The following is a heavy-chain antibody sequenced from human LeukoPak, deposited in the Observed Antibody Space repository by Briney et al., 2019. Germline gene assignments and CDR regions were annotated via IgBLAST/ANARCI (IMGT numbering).Heavy chain of an antibody. V-gene: IGHV1-69*05. CDR3: ARAPLGVVVPAASGWFDP. Sequence: GASVKVSCKVSGYTLTELSMHWVRQAPGQGLEWMGGIIPIFGTANYAQKFQGRVTITTDESTSTAYMELSSLRSEDTAVYYCARAPLGVVVPAASGWFDPWGQGTLVTVSS. J-gene: IGHJ5*02. CDR1: GYTLTELS. D-gene: IGHD2-2*01. CDR2: IIPIFGTA.